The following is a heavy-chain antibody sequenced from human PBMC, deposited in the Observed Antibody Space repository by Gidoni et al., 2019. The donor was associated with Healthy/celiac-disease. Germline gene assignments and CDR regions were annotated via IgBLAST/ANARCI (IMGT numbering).Heavy chain of an antibody. D-gene: IGHD3-22*01. Sequence: EVKLVESGGGLVQPGRSMRLSCAAAGFTFDAYAMHWVRQAPGKGLEWVAGISWNSGSIGYADSVKGRFTISRDNAKNSLYLQMNSLRAEDTALYYCAKDKSSAYYGMDVWGQGTTVTVSS. CDR2: ISWNSGSI. V-gene: IGHV3-9*01. CDR3: AKDKSSAYYGMDV. J-gene: IGHJ6*02. CDR1: GFTFDAYA.